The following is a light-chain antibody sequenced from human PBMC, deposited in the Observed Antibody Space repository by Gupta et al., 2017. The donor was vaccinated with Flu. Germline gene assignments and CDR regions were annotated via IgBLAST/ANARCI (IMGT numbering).Light chain of an antibody. V-gene: IGKV3-20*01. J-gene: IGKJ2*01. Sequence: EVVLTQSPGTLSLSLGETATLSCRASPSIDSKYLAWYQQKRGLAPRLLIFGASSRATDIPDRFTGSGSGTDFTLTIDRREPEDFAVYYCQYYGTSLYTFGQGTNLEI. CDR1: PSIDSKY. CDR2: GAS. CDR3: QYYGTSLYT.